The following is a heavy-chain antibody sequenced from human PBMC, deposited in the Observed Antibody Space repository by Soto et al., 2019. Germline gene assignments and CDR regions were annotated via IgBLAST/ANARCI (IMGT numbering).Heavy chain of an antibody. J-gene: IGHJ6*02. Sequence: SVKVSCKASGGTFSSYAISWVRQAPGQGLEWMGGIIPIFGTANYAQKFQGRVTITADESTSTAYMELSSLRSEDTAVYYCARDPARIAAAGTATYYYGMDVWGQGTTVTVSS. CDR1: GGTFSSYA. V-gene: IGHV1-69*13. CDR2: IIPIFGTA. CDR3: ARDPARIAAAGTATYYYGMDV. D-gene: IGHD6-13*01.